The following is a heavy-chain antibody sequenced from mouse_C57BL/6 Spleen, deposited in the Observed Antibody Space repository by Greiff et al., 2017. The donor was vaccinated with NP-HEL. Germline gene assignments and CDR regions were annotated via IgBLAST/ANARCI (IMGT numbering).Heavy chain of an antibody. V-gene: IGHV1-15*01. D-gene: IGHD2-5*01. CDR3: SSNYALYYAMDY. CDR2: IDPETGGT. CDR1: GYTFTDYE. Sequence: VQLQESGAELVRPGASVTLSCKASGYTFTDYEMHWVKQTPVHGLEWIGAIDPETGGTAYNQKFKGKAILTADKSSSTAYMELRSLTSEDSAVYYCSSNYALYYAMDYWGQGTSVTVSS. J-gene: IGHJ4*01.